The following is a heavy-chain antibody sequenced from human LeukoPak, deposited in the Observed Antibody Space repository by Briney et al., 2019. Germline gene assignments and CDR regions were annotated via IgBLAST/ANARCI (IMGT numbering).Heavy chain of an antibody. CDR2: IYYTGTT. D-gene: IGHD2-2*01. Sequence: RQPPXXGLELIGHIYYTGTTYYNPSLNSRVTISLDTSKNQFSLRLTSVTAADTAVYYCARFSSGCSTASCYLTYWGQGALVTVPS. V-gene: IGHV4-59*01. CDR3: ARFSSGCSTASCYLTY. J-gene: IGHJ4*02.